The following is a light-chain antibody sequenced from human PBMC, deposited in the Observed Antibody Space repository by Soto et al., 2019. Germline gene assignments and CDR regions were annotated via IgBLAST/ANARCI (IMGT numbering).Light chain of an antibody. CDR2: DAS. Sequence: DIQMTQSPASLSASVGDRVTITCQASQDIDNYLNWYQQKPGKAPKLLIYDASNLETGVPSRFSGSGYGTDFTFTISSLQPEDFATYYCQQYHNLLLTFGGGTKVEI. CDR1: QDIDNY. CDR3: QQYHNLLLT. V-gene: IGKV1-33*01. J-gene: IGKJ4*01.